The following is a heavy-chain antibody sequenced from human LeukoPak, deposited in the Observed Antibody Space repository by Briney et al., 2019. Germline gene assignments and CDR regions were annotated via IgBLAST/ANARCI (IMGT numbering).Heavy chain of an antibody. CDR2: ISYDGSNK. V-gene: IGHV3-30-3*01. D-gene: IGHD6-13*01. CDR1: GFTFSSYA. Sequence: PGRSQRLSCAASGFTFSSYAMHWVRQAPGKGMEWVAVISYDGSNKYYADSVKGRFTISRDNSKNTLYLQMNSLRAEDTAVYYCARGIAAALSLYYFDYWGQGTLVTVSS. J-gene: IGHJ4*02. CDR3: ARGIAAALSLYYFDY.